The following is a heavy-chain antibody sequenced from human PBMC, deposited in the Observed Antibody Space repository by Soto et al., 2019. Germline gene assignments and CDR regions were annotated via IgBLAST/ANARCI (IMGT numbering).Heavy chain of an antibody. J-gene: IGHJ4*02. V-gene: IGHV5-51*01. CDR2: VYSGDSDT. CDR3: ASCSSGYFYFDS. CDR1: GYSFSSHW. D-gene: IGHD3-22*01. Sequence: GESLKISCEGSGYSFSSHWIGWVRQMPGKGLEWMGIVYSGDSDTRYSPSFQGQVTISADKSISTAYLQWSSLRASDTAMYYCASCSSGYFYFDSWGQGTMVTVSS.